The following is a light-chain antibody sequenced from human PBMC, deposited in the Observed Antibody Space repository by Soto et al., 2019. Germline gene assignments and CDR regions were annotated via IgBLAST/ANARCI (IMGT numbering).Light chain of an antibody. CDR2: DAS. V-gene: IGKV3-20*01. Sequence: DIVMTQSPLSLLVTPGEPASISCRSSQSLLHSNGYNYLDWYQQKPGQAPRLLIYDASSRATGIPDRFSGGGSGTDFTLTISRLEPEDFAVYYCQHYGSSPPITFGQGTRLEIK. CDR3: QHYGSSPPIT. J-gene: IGKJ5*01. CDR1: QSLLHSNGYNY.